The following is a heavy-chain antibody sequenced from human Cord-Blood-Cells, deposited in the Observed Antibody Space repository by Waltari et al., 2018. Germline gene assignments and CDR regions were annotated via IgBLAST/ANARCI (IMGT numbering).Heavy chain of an antibody. J-gene: IGHJ3*02. D-gene: IGHD6-19*01. V-gene: IGHV4-4*07. CDR1: GGSISSYY. Sequence: QVQLQESGPGLVKPSETLSLTCTVSGGSISSYYWSWIRQPAGKGLEWIGRIYTSGRTNYNPPLRGRVTMSVDTSKNQCSLKLSAVTAADAAVYYCARARDSSGWYSDAFDIWGQGTMVTVSS. CDR2: IYTSGRT. CDR3: ARARDSSGWYSDAFDI.